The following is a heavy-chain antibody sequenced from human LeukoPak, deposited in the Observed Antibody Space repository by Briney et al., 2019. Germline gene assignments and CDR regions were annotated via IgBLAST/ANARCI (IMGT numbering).Heavy chain of an antibody. CDR1: GFTFSSYA. D-gene: IGHD1-26*01. V-gene: IGHV3-30-3*01. Sequence: GGSLRLSCAASGFTFSSYAMHWVRQAPGKGLEWVAVISYDGSNKYYADSVKGRFTISRDNSKNTLYLQMNSLRAEDTAVYYCASGGQTELYGMDVWGQGTTVTVYS. CDR2: ISYDGSNK. J-gene: IGHJ6*02. CDR3: ASGGQTELYGMDV.